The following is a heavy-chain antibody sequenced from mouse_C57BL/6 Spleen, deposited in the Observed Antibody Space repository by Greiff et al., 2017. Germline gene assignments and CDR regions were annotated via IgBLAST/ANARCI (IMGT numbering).Heavy chain of an antibody. Sequence: VQLQQSGPELVKPGASVKIPCKASGYTFTDYNMDWVKQSHGKSLEWIGDINPNNGGTIYNQKFKGKATLTVDKSSSTAYMELRSLTSEDTAVYYCARSDYYGSSYPHYFDYWGQGTTLTVSS. CDR2: INPNNGGT. J-gene: IGHJ2*01. V-gene: IGHV1-18*01. CDR3: ARSDYYGSSYPHYFDY. CDR1: GYTFTDYN. D-gene: IGHD1-1*01.